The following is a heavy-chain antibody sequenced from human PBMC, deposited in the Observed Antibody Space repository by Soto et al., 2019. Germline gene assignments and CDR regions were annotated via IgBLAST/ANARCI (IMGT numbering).Heavy chain of an antibody. V-gene: IGHV3-64D*08. J-gene: IGHJ4*02. CDR2: ISSNGGST. CDR1: GFIFSSYT. CDR3: VKDRIRQTPSFDS. Sequence: GGSLRLSCSASGFIFSSYTMHWVRQAPGKGLEYVSAISSNGGSTYYADSVKGRFTISRDNSKNTLYLQMSSLRAEDTAVYYCVKDRIRQTPSFDSWGQGTLVTVSS.